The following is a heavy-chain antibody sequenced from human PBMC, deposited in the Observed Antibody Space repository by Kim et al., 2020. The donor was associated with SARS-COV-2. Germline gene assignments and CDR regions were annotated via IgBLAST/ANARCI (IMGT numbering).Heavy chain of an antibody. CDR3: ARDPGFYIWGSYRYPSYY. J-gene: IGHJ4*02. V-gene: IGHV3-30*01. Sequence: KGRFTISRDNSKNTLYLQMNSLRAEDTAVYYCARDPGFYIWGSYRYPSYYWGQGTLVTVSS. D-gene: IGHD3-16*02.